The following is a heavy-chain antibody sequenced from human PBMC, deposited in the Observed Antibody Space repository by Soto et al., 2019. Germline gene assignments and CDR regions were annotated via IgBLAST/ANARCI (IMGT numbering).Heavy chain of an antibody. CDR1: GYTFINYG. J-gene: IGHJ4*02. CDR3: ARVTTINSGCYYSFDY. Sequence: ASVKVSCKASGYTFINYGISWVRQAPGQGLEWMGWTSADNGYTNYAQKLQGRVTMTTDTSASTAYMELRSLRSDDTAVYYCARVTTINSGCYYSFDYWGQGTLVTVPS. CDR2: TSADNGYT. D-gene: IGHD3-22*01. V-gene: IGHV1-18*01.